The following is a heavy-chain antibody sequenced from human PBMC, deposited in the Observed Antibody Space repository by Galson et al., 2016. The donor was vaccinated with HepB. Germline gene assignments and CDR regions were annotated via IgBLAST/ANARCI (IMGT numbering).Heavy chain of an antibody. CDR3: ATSPSRGY. V-gene: IGHV3-66*01. J-gene: IGHJ4*02. CDR1: GFTASNNY. Sequence: SLRLSCAASGFTASNNYMSWVRQAPGKGLEWVSVIYSGGNTFYADSVKGRFTISRDTSKNTLYLQMNSLRAEDTAVYYCATSPSRGYWGQGTLVTVSS. CDR2: IYSGGNT. D-gene: IGHD2-2*01.